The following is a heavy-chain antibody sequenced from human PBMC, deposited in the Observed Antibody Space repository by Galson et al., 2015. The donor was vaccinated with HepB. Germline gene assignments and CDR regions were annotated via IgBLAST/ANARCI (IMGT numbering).Heavy chain of an antibody. D-gene: IGHD3-3*01. Sequence: SLRLSCAASGFTFSTYNMNWVRQAPGKGLEWISYISATGTAIDYADSVKGRFTISRDNAKNSLYLQMSSLRAEDTAVYYCVRDSRATFGEPNWFDPWGQGTLVIVSS. CDR1: GFTFSTYN. CDR2: ISATGTAI. CDR3: VRDSRATFGEPNWFDP. J-gene: IGHJ5*02. V-gene: IGHV3-48*01.